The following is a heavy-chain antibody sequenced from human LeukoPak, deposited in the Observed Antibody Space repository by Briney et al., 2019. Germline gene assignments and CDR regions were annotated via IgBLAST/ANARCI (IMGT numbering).Heavy chain of an antibody. Sequence: GGSLRLSCAASGFTFGSYDMAWVRQAPGKGLEWVAVISYDGSNEYYADSVKGRFTISRDNSKNTLYLQMNSLSVEDTAVYYCARVGYYASGPFSYFDYWGQGTLVTVSS. CDR3: ARVGYYASGPFSYFDY. CDR1: GFTFGSYD. J-gene: IGHJ4*02. D-gene: IGHD3-10*01. V-gene: IGHV3-30-3*01. CDR2: ISYDGSNE.